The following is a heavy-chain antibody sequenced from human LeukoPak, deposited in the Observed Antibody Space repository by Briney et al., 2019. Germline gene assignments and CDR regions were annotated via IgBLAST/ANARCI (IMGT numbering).Heavy chain of an antibody. Sequence: PGGSLRLSCAASGFTFSSYAMSWVRQAPGKGLEWVSGISGSGGSTYYADSVKGRFTISRDNAKNSLFLQMTSLRNDDTAVYYCARGAGSSWFYRWGQGTLVTVSS. D-gene: IGHD4/OR15-4a*01. CDR2: ISGSGGST. CDR3: ARGAGSSWFYR. J-gene: IGHJ5*02. V-gene: IGHV3-23*01. CDR1: GFTFSSYA.